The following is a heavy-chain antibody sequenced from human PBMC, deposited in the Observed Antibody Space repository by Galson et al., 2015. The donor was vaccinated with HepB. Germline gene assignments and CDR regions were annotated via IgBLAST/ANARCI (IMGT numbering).Heavy chain of an antibody. J-gene: IGHJ6*02. Sequence: ETLSLTCAVSGYSISSGYYWGWIRQPPGKGLEWIGSTYHSGSTYYNSSLKSRVTISVDKSKNQFSLKLSSVTAADTAVYYCARDPAYKQGGMDVWGQGTTVIVSS. D-gene: IGHD5-24*01. CDR1: GYSISSGYY. CDR2: TYHSGST. V-gene: IGHV4-38-2*02. CDR3: ARDPAYKQGGMDV.